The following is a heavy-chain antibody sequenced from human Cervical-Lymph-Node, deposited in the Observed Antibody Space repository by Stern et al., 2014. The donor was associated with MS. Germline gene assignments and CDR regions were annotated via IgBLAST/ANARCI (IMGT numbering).Heavy chain of an antibody. CDR1: GYYFNNYW. Sequence: VQLVQSGGEVKKPGESLKISCKGSGYYFNNYWIGWVRQMPGKGLEWMGIIYPDDGDTRYSPSFQGPVTISVDKATTTACLQWSSLKASDSAMYYCARSRDAYKNFDYWGQGTLVTVSS. CDR3: ARSRDAYKNFDY. D-gene: IGHD5-24*01. CDR2: IYPDDGDT. V-gene: IGHV5-51*03. J-gene: IGHJ4*02.